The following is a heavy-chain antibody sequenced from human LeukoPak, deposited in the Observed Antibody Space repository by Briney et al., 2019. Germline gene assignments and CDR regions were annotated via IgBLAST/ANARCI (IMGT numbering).Heavy chain of an antibody. J-gene: IGHJ4*02. CDR2: ISYDGSNK. V-gene: IGHV3-30-3*01. Sequence: GGSLRFSCAASGFTFSSYAMHWVRQAPGKGLEWVAVISYDGSNKYYADSVKGRFTISRDNSKNTLYLQMNSLRAEDTAVYYCARDSAAEGLDYWGQGTLVTVSS. CDR3: ARDSAAEGLDY. D-gene: IGHD6-13*01. CDR1: GFTFSSYA.